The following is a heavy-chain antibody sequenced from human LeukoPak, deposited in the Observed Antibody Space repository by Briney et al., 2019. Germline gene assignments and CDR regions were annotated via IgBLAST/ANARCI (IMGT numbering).Heavy chain of an antibody. J-gene: IGHJ3*02. CDR2: ISGSGGST. V-gene: IGHV3-23*01. D-gene: IGHD4-17*01. CDR3: ARDPNGDYIGAFDM. Sequence: PGGCLRLSCAASEFTFSNYGMSWVRQAPGKGLEWVSSISGSGGSTQYADSVQGRFAISRDNSKNTLYLQMNSLRVDDTAVYFCARDPNGDYIGAFDMWGRGTTVSVSS. CDR1: EFTFSNYG.